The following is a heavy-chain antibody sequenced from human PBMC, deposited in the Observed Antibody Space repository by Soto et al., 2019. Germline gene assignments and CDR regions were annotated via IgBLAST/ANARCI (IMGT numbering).Heavy chain of an antibody. CDR3: ARCIIAVAGGTGYFQH. CDR1: GFTFSSYW. Sequence: GGSLRLSCAASGFTFSSYWMSWVRQAPGKGLEWVANIKQDGSEKYYVDSVKGRFTISRDNAKNSLYLQMNSLRAEDTAVYYCARCIIAVAGGTGYFQHWGQGTLVTVSS. CDR2: IKQDGSEK. V-gene: IGHV3-7*01. D-gene: IGHD6-19*01. J-gene: IGHJ1*01.